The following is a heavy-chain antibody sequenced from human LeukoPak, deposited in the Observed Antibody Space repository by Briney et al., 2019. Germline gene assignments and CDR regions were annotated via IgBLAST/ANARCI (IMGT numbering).Heavy chain of an antibody. D-gene: IGHD4/OR15-4a*01. CDR1: GDSISSYY. CDR2: IYYSGST. V-gene: IGHV4-59*01. CDR3: ARAILLDTTMVLD. Sequence: SETLSLTCTVSGDSISSYYCSWIRQPPGKGLEWIGYIYYSGSTSCNPSLKSRVTISVDTSKNQFSLKLSSVTAADTAVYYCARAILLDTTMVLDWGQGTLVTVSS. J-gene: IGHJ4*02.